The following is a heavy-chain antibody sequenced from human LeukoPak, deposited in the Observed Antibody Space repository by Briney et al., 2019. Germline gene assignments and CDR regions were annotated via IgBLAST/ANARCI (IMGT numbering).Heavy chain of an antibody. Sequence: PGGSLRLPCAGSGFSFSSNTMSWVRQAPGRGLEWVSAISNNGGRTDYADSVKGRFTISRDDSKSTLYLYMDSLRAEGTAVYYCARDEDTSALSEYWGQGTLVTVSS. J-gene: IGHJ4*02. CDR3: ARDEDTSALSEY. CDR2: ISNNGGRT. CDR1: GFSFSSNT. V-gene: IGHV3-23*01. D-gene: IGHD2/OR15-2a*01.